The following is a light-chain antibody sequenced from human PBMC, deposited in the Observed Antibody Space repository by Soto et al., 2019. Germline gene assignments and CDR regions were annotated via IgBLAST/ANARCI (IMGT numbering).Light chain of an antibody. CDR2: DVS. V-gene: IGLV2-14*01. CDR3: SSYAGSSTLYV. J-gene: IGLJ1*01. CDR1: SSDVGGYNY. Sequence: QSVLTQPASVSGSPGQSITISCTGTSSDVGGYNYVSWYLQHPGKAPKLIIYDVSVRPSGVSNRFSGSKSGNTASLTISGLQAEDEADYYCSSYAGSSTLYVFGIGTKLTVL.